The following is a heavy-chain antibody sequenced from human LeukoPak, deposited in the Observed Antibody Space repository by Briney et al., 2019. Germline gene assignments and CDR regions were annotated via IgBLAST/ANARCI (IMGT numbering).Heavy chain of an antibody. CDR1: GFTFSTYG. J-gene: IGHJ4*02. CDR3: AKTGSSSWGYFDY. CDR2: LRNDGNTK. V-gene: IGHV3-30*02. D-gene: IGHD6-13*01. Sequence: PGGSLRLSCAASGFTFSTYGMHWVSQAPGKGLEWVAFLRNDGNTKYFADSVRGRFTISRDNSKNTLYLQMNSLRTDDTAVYYCAKTGSSSWGYFDYWGQGTLVTVSS.